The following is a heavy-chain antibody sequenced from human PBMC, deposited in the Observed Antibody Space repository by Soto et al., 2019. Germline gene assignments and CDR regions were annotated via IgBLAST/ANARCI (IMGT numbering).Heavy chain of an antibody. CDR1: GYTFTSYG. J-gene: IGHJ4*02. D-gene: IGHD6-13*01. Sequence: ASVKVSCKASGYTFTSYGISWVRQAPGQGLEWMGWISSYNGNTNYVQNFQGRVTMTTDTSTSTAYMELRSLRSDDTAVYYCARDFSTSWYYFDYWGQGTLVTVSS. CDR3: ARDFSTSWYYFDY. V-gene: IGHV1-18*01. CDR2: ISSYNGNT.